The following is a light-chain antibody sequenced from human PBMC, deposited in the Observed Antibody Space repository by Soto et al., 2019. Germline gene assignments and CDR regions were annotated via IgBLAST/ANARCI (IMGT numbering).Light chain of an antibody. CDR3: QQYMWT. V-gene: IGKV1-5*03. CDR1: DSISSW. Sequence: DIQMTQSPSTLSAFVGDRVTITCRASDSISSWLAWYQQKPGKAPKLLIYKASNLASGVPSRFSGSGSGTEFTLTISSLQPDDSATYYCQQYMWTFGQGTKVDIK. J-gene: IGKJ1*01. CDR2: KAS.